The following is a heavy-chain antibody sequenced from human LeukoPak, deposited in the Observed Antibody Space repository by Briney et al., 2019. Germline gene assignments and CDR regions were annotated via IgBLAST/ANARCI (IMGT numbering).Heavy chain of an antibody. CDR3: AKDLSTYSPRSSSPSEPSPPAFDI. CDR2: ISGSGGST. CDR1: GFTFSSYA. V-gene: IGHV3-23*01. J-gene: IGHJ3*02. D-gene: IGHD5-18*01. Sequence: GGSLRLSCAASGFTFSSYAMSWVRQAPGKGLEWVSAISGSGGSTYYADSVKGRFTISRDNSKNTLYPQMNSLRAEDTAVYYCAKDLSTYSPRSSSPSEPSPPAFDIWGQGTMVTVSS.